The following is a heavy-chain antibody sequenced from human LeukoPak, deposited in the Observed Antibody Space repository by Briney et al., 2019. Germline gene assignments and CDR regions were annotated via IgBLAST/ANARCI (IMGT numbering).Heavy chain of an antibody. D-gene: IGHD6-6*01. CDR3: AKGHSRVSEDRFDY. CDR1: GFTFSSYA. Sequence: GGSLRLSCAASGFTFSSYAMSWVHQAPGKGLEWVSAISGGGGSTYYADSVKGRFTISRDNSKNTLYLQMNSLRAEDTAVYYCAKGHSRVSEDRFDYWGQGTLVTVSS. J-gene: IGHJ4*02. CDR2: ISGGGGST. V-gene: IGHV3-23*01.